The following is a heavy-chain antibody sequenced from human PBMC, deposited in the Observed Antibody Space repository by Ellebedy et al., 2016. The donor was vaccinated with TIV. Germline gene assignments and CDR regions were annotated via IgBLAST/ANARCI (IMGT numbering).Heavy chain of an antibody. Sequence: ASVKVSCXASGYTFTSYGISWVRQAPGQGLEWMGWISAYNGNTNYAQRLQGRVTMTTDTSTSTAYMELRSLRSDDTAVYYCARVIAARWGELYYFDYWGQGTLVTVSS. J-gene: IGHJ4*02. V-gene: IGHV1-18*01. CDR1: GYTFTSYG. CDR3: ARVIAARWGELYYFDY. D-gene: IGHD6-6*01. CDR2: ISAYNGNT.